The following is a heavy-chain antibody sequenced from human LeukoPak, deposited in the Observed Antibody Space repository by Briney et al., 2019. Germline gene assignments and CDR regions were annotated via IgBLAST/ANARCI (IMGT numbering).Heavy chain of an antibody. CDR1: GGSFSGYY. CDR2: INHSGST. Sequence: SETLSLTCAVYGGSFSGYYWSWIRQPPGKGLEWIGEINHSGSTNYNPSLKSRVTISVDTSKNQFSLKLSSVTAADTAVYYCARHRKKGIVATDYWGQGTLVTVSS. J-gene: IGHJ4*02. D-gene: IGHD5-12*01. CDR3: ARHRKKGIVATDY. V-gene: IGHV4-34*01.